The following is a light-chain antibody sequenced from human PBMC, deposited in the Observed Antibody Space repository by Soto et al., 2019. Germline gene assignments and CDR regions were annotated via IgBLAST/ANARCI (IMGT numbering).Light chain of an antibody. CDR2: GAS. J-gene: IGKJ4*01. CDR3: QQYNNWPPVT. CDR1: QSVSSN. Sequence: EIVLAQSPATLSVSPGERATLSCRASQSVSSNLAWYQQKPGQAPRLLIYGASTRATGIPARFSRSGSGTEFTLTISSLQSEDFAVYYCQQYNNWPPVTFGGGTKVDIK. V-gene: IGKV3-15*01.